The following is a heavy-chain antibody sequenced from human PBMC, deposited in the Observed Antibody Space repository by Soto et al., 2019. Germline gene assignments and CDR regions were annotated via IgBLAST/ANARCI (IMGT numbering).Heavy chain of an antibody. CDR1: GGTFSSYS. CDR3: AREGSGSYYNRDNYYYYYRMDV. V-gene: IGHV1-69*08. J-gene: IGHJ6*02. Sequence: QVQLVQSGAEVKKPGSSVKVSCKASGGTFSSYSISWVRQAPGQGLEWMGRIIPILGIANYAQKFQGRVTITADKSASTAHMGLRSLRSEDPAVYYCAREGSGSYYNRDNYYYYYRMDVWGPGTTVNVSS. D-gene: IGHD3-10*01. CDR2: IIPILGIA.